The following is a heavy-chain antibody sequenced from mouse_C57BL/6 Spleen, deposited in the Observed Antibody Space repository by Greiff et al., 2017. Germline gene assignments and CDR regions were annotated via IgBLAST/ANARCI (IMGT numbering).Heavy chain of an antibody. D-gene: IGHD2-2*01. Sequence: VQLQQSGPELVKPGASVKISCKASGYSFTGYYMNWVKQSPEKSLEWIGEINPSTGGTTYNQKFKAKATLTVDKSSSTAYMQLKSLTSEDSAVYYCARSEMVTPYYYAMDYWGQGTSVTVSS. CDR3: ARSEMVTPYYYAMDY. J-gene: IGHJ4*01. CDR2: INPSTGGT. V-gene: IGHV1-42*01. CDR1: GYSFTGYY.